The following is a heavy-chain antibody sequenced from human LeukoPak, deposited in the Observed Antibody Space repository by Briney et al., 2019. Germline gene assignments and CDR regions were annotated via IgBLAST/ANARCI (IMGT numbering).Heavy chain of an antibody. V-gene: IGHV1-69*02. CDR1: GGTFSSYP. CDR2: IIPIVDKA. CDR3: ARQIVGATFGSLDY. J-gene: IGHJ4*02. Sequence: SVKVSCKASGGTFSSYPISWVRQAPGQGLEWMGRIIPIVDKANYAQKFQGRVTITADKSTSTAYMELSSLRSEDTAVYYCARQIVGATFGSLDYWGQGTLVTVSS. D-gene: IGHD1-26*01.